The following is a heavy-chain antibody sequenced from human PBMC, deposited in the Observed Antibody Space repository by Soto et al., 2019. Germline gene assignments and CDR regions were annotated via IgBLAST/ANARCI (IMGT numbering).Heavy chain of an antibody. J-gene: IGHJ5*02. V-gene: IGHV1-2*02. D-gene: IGHD2-2*01. CDR1: GYTFNRYY. CDR2: ISPHTGGT. Sequence: ASVKVSCKASGYTFNRYYMHWVRQAPGPGLEWMGWISPHTGGTTYAQKFQGRVSMTTDTSTTTAYMELRSLRSDDTAVYCCARVVPGAEAWFGPWGQGTLVTVSS. CDR3: ARVVPGAEAWFGP.